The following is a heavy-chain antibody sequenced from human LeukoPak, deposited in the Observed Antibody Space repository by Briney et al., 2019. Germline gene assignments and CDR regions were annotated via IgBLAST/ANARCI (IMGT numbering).Heavy chain of an antibody. CDR3: ANVVGGY. CDR2: ISKSGGST. J-gene: IGHJ4*02. Sequence: TGGSLRLSCTVSGITFSTICVSWVRLAPGKGLEWVAIISKSGGSTSYADFVKGRFTISRDNSKDTLYLQMTSLRVEDTAVYYCANVVGGYWGQGALVALSP. D-gene: IGHD2-21*01. CDR1: GITFSTIC. V-gene: IGHV3-23*01.